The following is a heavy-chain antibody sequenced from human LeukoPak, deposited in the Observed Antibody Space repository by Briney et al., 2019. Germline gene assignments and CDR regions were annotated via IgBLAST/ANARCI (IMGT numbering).Heavy chain of an antibody. CDR2: ISSSSSYI. D-gene: IGHD6-13*01. J-gene: IGHJ5*02. V-gene: IGHV3-21*01. CDR1: GFTFSSYS. Sequence: GGSLRLSCAASGFTFSSYSMNWVRQAPGKGLEWVSSISSSSSYIYYADSVKGRFTISRDNAKNSLYLQMNSLRAEDTAVYYCARESIAAAGLLWFDPWGQGTLVTVSS. CDR3: ARESIAAAGLLWFDP.